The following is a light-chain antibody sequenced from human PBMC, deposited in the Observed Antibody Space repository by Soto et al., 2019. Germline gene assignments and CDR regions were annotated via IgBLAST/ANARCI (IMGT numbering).Light chain of an antibody. Sequence: QSALTQPPSASGSPGQSVTIYCTGTSNDVGAYNFISWYQQHPGKAPKLMIYEVNKRPSGVPDRFSGSKSGNTASLTVSGRQAEDEADYYCSSYGGSNNLLFGGGTKVTVL. V-gene: IGLV2-8*01. CDR3: SSYGGSNNLL. J-gene: IGLJ2*01. CDR1: SNDVGAYNF. CDR2: EVN.